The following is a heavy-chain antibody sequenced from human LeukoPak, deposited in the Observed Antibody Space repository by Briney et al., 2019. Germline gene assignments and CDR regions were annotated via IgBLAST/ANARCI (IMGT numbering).Heavy chain of an antibody. CDR1: GYTFTSYG. Sequence: GASVKVSCTASGYTFTSYGISWVRQAPGQGLEWMGWISAYNGNTNYAQKLQGRVTMTTDTSTSTAYMELSRLRSDDTAVYYCARDLGYCSSTSCHALYYFDYWGQGTLVTVSS. CDR3: ARDLGYCSSTSCHALYYFDY. V-gene: IGHV1-18*01. CDR2: ISAYNGNT. J-gene: IGHJ4*02. D-gene: IGHD2-2*01.